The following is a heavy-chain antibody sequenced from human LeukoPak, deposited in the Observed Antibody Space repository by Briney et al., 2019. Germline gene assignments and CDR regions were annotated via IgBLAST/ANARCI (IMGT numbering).Heavy chain of an antibody. Sequence: PGGSLRLSCAVSGFTFSSYTMNWLRQAPGKGLEWVSSISSSSSYIYYADSVKGRFTISRDNAKNSPYLQMNSLRAEDTAVYYCARDLRYCSGGSCYSDAFDIWGQGTMVTVSS. D-gene: IGHD2-15*01. J-gene: IGHJ3*02. V-gene: IGHV3-21*01. CDR1: GFTFSSYT. CDR3: ARDLRYCSGGSCYSDAFDI. CDR2: ISSSSSYI.